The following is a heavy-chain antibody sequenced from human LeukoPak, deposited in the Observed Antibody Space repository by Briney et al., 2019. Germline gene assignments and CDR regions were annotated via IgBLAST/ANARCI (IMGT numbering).Heavy chain of an antibody. CDR1: GGSISSGGYY. J-gene: IGHJ5*02. CDR2: IHYSGST. Sequence: SETLSLTCTVSGGSISSGGYYWSWIRQPPGKGLEWIGYIHYSGSTVYNPSLKSRVTISVDTSKNQFSLRLSSVAVADTAVYYCAREGRDFWSGSRGWFDPWGQGTLVTVSS. V-gene: IGHV4-30-4*01. D-gene: IGHD3-3*01. CDR3: AREGRDFWSGSRGWFDP.